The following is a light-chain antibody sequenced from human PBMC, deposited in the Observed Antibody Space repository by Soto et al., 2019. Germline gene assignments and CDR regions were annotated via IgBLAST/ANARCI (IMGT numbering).Light chain of an antibody. Sequence: DIQMTQSPSTLSASVGDRVTITCRASQSIGDYLAWYQDKPGKAPKLLIYDASSLESGVPSRFSGSGSGTEFTLTISSLQPDDFATYYCQQYNSYAWTFGQGTKVDI. J-gene: IGKJ1*01. V-gene: IGKV1-5*01. CDR2: DAS. CDR1: QSIGDY. CDR3: QQYNSYAWT.